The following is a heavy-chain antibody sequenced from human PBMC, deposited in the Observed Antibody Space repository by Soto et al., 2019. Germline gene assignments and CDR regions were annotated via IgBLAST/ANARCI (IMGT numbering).Heavy chain of an antibody. Sequence: SETLSLTCTVSGGSISSYYWSWIRQPPGKGLEWIGYIFYSGSTNYNPSLKSRVTISADTSKNQFSLKLSSVTAADTAVYYCARAKTSGYGDVYYFDYRGQGTLVTVSS. V-gene: IGHV4-59*01. CDR1: GGSISSYY. D-gene: IGHD4-17*01. CDR2: IFYSGST. CDR3: ARAKTSGYGDVYYFDY. J-gene: IGHJ4*02.